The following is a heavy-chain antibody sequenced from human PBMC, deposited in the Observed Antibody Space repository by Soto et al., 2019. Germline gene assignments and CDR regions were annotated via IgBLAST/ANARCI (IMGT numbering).Heavy chain of an antibody. Sequence: ILSCAASGFTFSSYEMNWVRQAPGKGLEWVSYISSSGSTTYYADSVKGRFTISRDNAKNSLYLQMNSLRAEDTAVYYCARDDAYYYYYGMDVWGQGTTVTVSS. J-gene: IGHJ6*02. CDR1: GFTFSSYE. V-gene: IGHV3-48*03. CDR3: ARDDAYYYYYGMDV. CDR2: ISSSGSTT. D-gene: IGHD2-2*01.